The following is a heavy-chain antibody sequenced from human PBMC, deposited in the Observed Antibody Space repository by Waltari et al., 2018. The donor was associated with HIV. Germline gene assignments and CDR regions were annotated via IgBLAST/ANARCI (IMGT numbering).Heavy chain of an antibody. CDR3: ASIAAAVPFDY. D-gene: IGHD6-13*01. J-gene: IGHJ4*02. CDR2: IYDSGSI. V-gene: IGHV4-31*03. CDR1: GGSISSGGYY. Sequence: QVQLQESGPGLVKPSQTLSLTCTVSGGSISSGGYYWSWIRQHPGKGQEWIGYIYDSGSIYYNPALKSRVTISVDTSKNQFSLKLSSVTAADTAVYYCASIAAAVPFDYWGQGTLVTVSS.